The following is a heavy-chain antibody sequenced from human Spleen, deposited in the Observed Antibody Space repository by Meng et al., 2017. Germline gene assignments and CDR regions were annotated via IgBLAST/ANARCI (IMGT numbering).Heavy chain of an antibody. Sequence: QLQLQESGPGLVKPSETLPLTCTVSGGFISSNGYYWDWVRQPPGKGLEWIGAIYHSGSTSYNPSLQSRVTMFVDTSKNQFSLKLTSVTAADTAMYFCARVEYQLLEFDPWGQGTLVTVSS. D-gene: IGHD2-2*01. J-gene: IGHJ5*02. V-gene: IGHV4-39*07. CDR2: IYHSGST. CDR1: GGFISSNGYY. CDR3: ARVEYQLLEFDP.